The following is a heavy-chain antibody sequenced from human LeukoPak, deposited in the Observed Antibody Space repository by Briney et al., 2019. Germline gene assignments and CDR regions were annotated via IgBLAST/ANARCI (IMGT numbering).Heavy chain of an antibody. CDR3: ARWASIAARPPYFDY. CDR2: IYHSGST. Sequence: PSETLSLTCTVSGGSISSGGYYWSWIRQPPGKGLEWIGYIYHSGSTYYNPSLKSRVTISVDRSKNQFSLKLSSVTAADTAVYYCARWASIAARPPYFDYWGQGTLVTVSS. J-gene: IGHJ4*02. V-gene: IGHV4-30-2*01. D-gene: IGHD6-6*01. CDR1: GGSISSGGYY.